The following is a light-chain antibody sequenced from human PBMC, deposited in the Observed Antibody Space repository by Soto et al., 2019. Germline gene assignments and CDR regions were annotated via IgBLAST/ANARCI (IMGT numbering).Light chain of an antibody. CDR1: SSNIGANYD. V-gene: IGLV1-40*01. Sequence: QSVLTQPPSVSGAPGQRVTISCTGSSSNIGANYDVHWYQHLPGTAPKLLISGDSNRPSWVPDRFSGSKSGTSASLGITGLQAEAEADYYCQSYDSSLRGWVFGGGTKLTVL. CDR2: GDS. J-gene: IGLJ3*02. CDR3: QSYDSSLRGWV.